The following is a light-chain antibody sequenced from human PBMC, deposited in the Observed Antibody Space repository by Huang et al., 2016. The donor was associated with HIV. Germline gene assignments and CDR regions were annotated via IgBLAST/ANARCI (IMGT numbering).Light chain of an antibody. Sequence: DVVLTQSPLSLPVTLGQPASISCKSSHSLLHSDGNTSVNWFLQRPGQSPRRLIYKVSNRDFGVPARFSGSGSGADFTLTISRVEADDIGVYYCMQGTHWPQTFGQGTKVEVK. CDR2: KVS. CDR3: MQGTHWPQT. CDR1: HSLLHSDGNTS. V-gene: IGKV2-30*02. J-gene: IGKJ1*01.